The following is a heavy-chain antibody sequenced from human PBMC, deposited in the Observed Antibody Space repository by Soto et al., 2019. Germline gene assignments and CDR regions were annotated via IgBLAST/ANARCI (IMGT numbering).Heavy chain of an antibody. D-gene: IGHD2-2*01. CDR1: GYTFTMYG. V-gene: IGHV1-18*01. CDR2: ISGSSGRT. J-gene: IGHJ4*02. CDR3: GRLPNCSNGKCYGYYFDY. Sequence: QVQLVQSGPEMKKPGASVRVSCSTSGYTFTMYGITWVRQTPGQGLEWMGWISGSSGRTEYAEKFRDRVTMTTDTSTNTAYMELRSLRSDDTAVYYCGRLPNCSNGKCYGYYFDYWGQGTLVTVSS.